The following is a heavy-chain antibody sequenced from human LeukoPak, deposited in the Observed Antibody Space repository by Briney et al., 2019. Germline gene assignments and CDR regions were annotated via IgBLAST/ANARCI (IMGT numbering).Heavy chain of an antibody. V-gene: IGHV4-4*07. CDR1: GVSISSYY. D-gene: IGHD6-19*01. CDR2: IYTSGST. J-gene: IGHJ4*02. CDR3: ARRYSSGWYDY. Sequence: TSETLSLTCTVSGVSISSYYWSWIRQPAGKGLEWIGRIYTSGSTNYNPSLKSRVTMSVDTSKNQFSLKLSSVTAADTAVYYCARRYSSGWYDYWGQGTLVTVSS.